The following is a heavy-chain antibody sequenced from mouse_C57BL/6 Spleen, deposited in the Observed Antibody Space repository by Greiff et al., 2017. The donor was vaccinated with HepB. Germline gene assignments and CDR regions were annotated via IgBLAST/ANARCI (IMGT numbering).Heavy chain of an antibody. D-gene: IGHD2-2*01. CDR3: ATYGYGYAMDY. CDR2: ILPGSGST. Sequence: VVEPGASVKLSCKATGYTFTGYWIEWVKQRPGHGLEWIGEILPGSGSTNYNEKFKGKATFTADTSSNTAYMQLSSLTTEDSAIYYCATYGYGYAMDYWGQGTSVTVSS. V-gene: IGHV1-9*01. J-gene: IGHJ4*01. CDR1: GYTFTGYW.